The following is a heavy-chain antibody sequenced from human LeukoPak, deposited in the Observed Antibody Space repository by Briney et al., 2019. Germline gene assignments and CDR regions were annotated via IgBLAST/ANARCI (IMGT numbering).Heavy chain of an antibody. CDR3: ARYGSGSTWFDP. V-gene: IGHV4-30-4*08. Sequence: SETLSLTCTVSGGSISSDNYQWSWLRQPPGKGLEWFVYINYSGSSYDNPSHKRRVTISVDTSKNHFSLKLSSVTAADTAVYYCARYGSGSTWFDPWGQGTLVTVSS. CDR2: INYSGSS. CDR1: GGSISSDNYQ. J-gene: IGHJ5*02. D-gene: IGHD3-10*01.